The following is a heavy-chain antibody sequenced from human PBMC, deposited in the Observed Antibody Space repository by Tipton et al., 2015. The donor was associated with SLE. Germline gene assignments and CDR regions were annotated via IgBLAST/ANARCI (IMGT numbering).Heavy chain of an antibody. CDR2: ISSSSSTI. Sequence: SLRLSCAASGFTFSSYSMNWVRQAPGKGLEWVSYISSSSSTIYYADSVKGRFTISRDNAKNSLYLQMNSLRAEDTAVYYCAREGYSNSWYFDLWGRGTLVTVSS. V-gene: IGHV3-48*04. CDR1: GFTFSSYS. J-gene: IGHJ2*01. CDR3: AREGYSNSWYFDL. D-gene: IGHD6-13*01.